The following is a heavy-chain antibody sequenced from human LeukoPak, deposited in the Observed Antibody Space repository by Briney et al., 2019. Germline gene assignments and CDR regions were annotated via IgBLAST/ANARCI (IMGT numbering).Heavy chain of an antibody. D-gene: IGHD6-6*01. CDR2: IKQDGSEK. J-gene: IGHJ6*03. CDR3: ARVRIAAHTMDV. V-gene: IGHV3-7*01. CDR1: GFTFSRYW. Sequence: PAGSLRPSCAASGFTFSRYWMSWVRQAPGKGLKWGANIKQDGSEKYYVDSVKGRLTISRDNAKNSLYLQMNSLRAEDTAVYYCARVRIAAHTMDVCGKGTTVTVSS.